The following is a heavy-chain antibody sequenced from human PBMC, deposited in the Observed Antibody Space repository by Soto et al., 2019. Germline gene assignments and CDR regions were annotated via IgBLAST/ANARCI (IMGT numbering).Heavy chain of an antibody. J-gene: IGHJ4*01. D-gene: IGHD3-9*01. CDR1: GFNLSHPW. Sequence: EVLLVESGGGLGKPGGSLRLSCAASGFNLSHPWMTWVRQAAGKGLEWVGHIKSKIDGGTADYAAPVKGRFTISRDDSKNMVYLQMNSLKTEDTAVYYCTTGIYYDLLTGHHNVAYWGHGTLVTVSS. V-gene: IGHV3-15*01. CDR2: IKSKIDGGTA. CDR3: TTGIYYDLLTGHHNVAY.